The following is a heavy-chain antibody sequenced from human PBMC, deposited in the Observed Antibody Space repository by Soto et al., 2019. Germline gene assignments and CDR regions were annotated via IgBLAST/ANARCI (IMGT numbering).Heavy chain of an antibody. Sequence: SETLSLTCTVSGASISSGGYYWSWIRQHPGKGPEWIGSVFYTGFTSYNPSLESRVSVSVDTSKSQFSLKLSAVTAADTAVYYCATSQKGYNWNYFDHWGQGALVTVSS. CDR1: GASISSGGYY. D-gene: IGHD1-20*01. CDR3: ATSQKGYNWNYFDH. J-gene: IGHJ4*02. V-gene: IGHV4-39*01. CDR2: VFYTGFT.